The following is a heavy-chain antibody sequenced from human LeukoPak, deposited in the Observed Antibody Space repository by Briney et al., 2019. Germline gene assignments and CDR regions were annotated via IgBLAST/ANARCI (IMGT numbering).Heavy chain of an antibody. CDR2: ISSTGSYI. Sequence: GGSLRLSCAASGFTFSSDSMNWVRQAPWKGLEWVSSISSTGSYIYYTDSVKGRFTISRDNAKNSLYLQMNSLRAEDTAVYYCARGGTPITIFGVVPYFDYWGQGTLVTVSS. J-gene: IGHJ4*02. CDR1: GFTFSSDS. CDR3: ARGGTPITIFGVVPYFDY. V-gene: IGHV3-21*01. D-gene: IGHD3-3*01.